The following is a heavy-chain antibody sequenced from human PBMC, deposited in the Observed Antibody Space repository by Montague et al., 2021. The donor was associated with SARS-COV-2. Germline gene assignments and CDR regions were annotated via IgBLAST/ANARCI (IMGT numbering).Heavy chain of an antibody. CDR1: GFTFSSYA. V-gene: IGHV3-30-3*01. CDR3: ARDRRYYDSSVYPGVAYNWFDP. Sequence: SLRLSCAASGFTFSSYAMHWVRQAPGKGLEWVAVISYDGSNKYYADSVKGRFTISRDNSKSTLYLQMNSLRAEDTAVYYCARDRRYYDSSVYPGVAYNWFDPWGQGPLVTASS. CDR2: ISYDGSNK. J-gene: IGHJ5*02. D-gene: IGHD3-22*01.